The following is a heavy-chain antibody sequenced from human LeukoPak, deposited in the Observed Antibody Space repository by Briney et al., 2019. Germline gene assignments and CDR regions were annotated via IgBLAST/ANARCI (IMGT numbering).Heavy chain of an antibody. J-gene: IGHJ4*02. D-gene: IGHD6-19*01. CDR1: GFTFSSDW. CDR2: INSDGSTT. V-gene: IGHV3-74*01. CDR3: ARGIGSGWYLD. Sequence: GGSLRLSCAASGFTFSSDWMHWVRQAPGKGLVWVSHINSDGSTTNYADSVKGRFTISRDNAKNTLYLQMNSLRAEDTAVYYCARGIGSGWYLDWGQGTLVTVSS.